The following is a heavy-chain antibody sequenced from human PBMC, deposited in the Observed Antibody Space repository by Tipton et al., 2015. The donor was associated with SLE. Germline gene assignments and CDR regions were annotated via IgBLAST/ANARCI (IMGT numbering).Heavy chain of an antibody. Sequence: QSGAEVKKPGASVKVSCKASGYRFRNFGITWVRQAPGQGLEWMGWISTYTGNTNYAQKFQDRVTLTRDTSTTTAYMELRSLRSDDTAMYHCGIDALAEGAYCGAKCYYEDSWGQGTLVPFSS. D-gene: IGHD2-21*01. V-gene: IGHV1-18*01. J-gene: IGHJ5*01. CDR1: GYRFRNFG. CDR3: GIDALAEGAYCGAKCYYEDS. CDR2: ISTYTGNT.